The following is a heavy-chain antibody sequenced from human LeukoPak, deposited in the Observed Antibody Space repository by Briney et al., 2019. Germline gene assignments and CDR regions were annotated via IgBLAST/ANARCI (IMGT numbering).Heavy chain of an antibody. V-gene: IGHV4-39*01. D-gene: IGHD3-16*01. Sequence: PSETLSLTCTVSGGSISSSSYFWGWVRQPPGKGLEWIGSIYYSGSSYYNPSLKSRLTISVDTSKNQFSLKLSSVTAADTAVYYCARLGDWQLSYFDYWGQGTLVTVSS. CDR2: IYYSGSS. CDR1: GGSISSSSYF. CDR3: ARLGDWQLSYFDY. J-gene: IGHJ4*02.